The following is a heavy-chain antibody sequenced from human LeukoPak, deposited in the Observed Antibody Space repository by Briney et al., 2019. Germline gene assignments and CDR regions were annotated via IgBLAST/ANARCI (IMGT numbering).Heavy chain of an antibody. J-gene: IGHJ4*02. V-gene: IGHV4-61*02. Sequence: SETLSLTCTVSGGSISSGSYYWSWIRQPAGKGLEWIGRIYSSGSTNYNPSLKSRVTISVDTSKNQFSLKLSSVTAADTAVYYCARDGRFGELTFDYWGQGTLVTVSS. CDR3: ARDGRFGELTFDY. D-gene: IGHD3-10*01. CDR1: GGSISSGSYY. CDR2: IYSSGST.